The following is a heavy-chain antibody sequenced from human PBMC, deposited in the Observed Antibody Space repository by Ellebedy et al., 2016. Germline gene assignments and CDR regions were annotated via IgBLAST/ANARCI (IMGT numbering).Heavy chain of an antibody. J-gene: IGHJ4*02. CDR1: GFTFSSYA. CDR3: AKVDNNWNYDY. CDR2: ISYSGSGT. V-gene: IGHV3-23*01. Sequence: GGSLRLXXAASGFTFSSYAMSWVRQVPGKGLEWVSSISYSGSGTYYADSVKGRFTFSRDNSNNSLYLQMNSLRAEDTALYYCAKVDNNWNYDYWGQGTLVTVSS. D-gene: IGHD1-7*01.